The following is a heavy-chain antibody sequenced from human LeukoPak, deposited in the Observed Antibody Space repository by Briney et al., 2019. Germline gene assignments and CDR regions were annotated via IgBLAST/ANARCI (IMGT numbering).Heavy chain of an antibody. V-gene: IGHV3-66*01. CDR2: IYSGGST. Sequence: GGSLRLSCAASEFTVSSNYMSWIRQAPGKGLEWVSVIYSGGSTYYADSVKGRFTISRDKSKNTLYLQMNSLRAEDTAVYYCASTQRGDYFDYWGQGTLVTVSS. CDR1: EFTVSSNY. J-gene: IGHJ4*02. CDR3: ASTQRGDYFDY. D-gene: IGHD2-15*01.